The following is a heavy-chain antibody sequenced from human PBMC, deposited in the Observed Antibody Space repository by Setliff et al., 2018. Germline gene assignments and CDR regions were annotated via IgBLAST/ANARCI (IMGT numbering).Heavy chain of an antibody. CDR2: IKTRGDGGTI. Sequence: PGGSLRLSCAASGFTFSTAWMIWVRQVPGKGLEWVGRIKTRGDGGTIDYATSVKGRFSISRDDSKDTLYLQMNNLKTEDTGVYFCARVYCRHSCLVESYMDVWGTGTTVTVSS. CDR1: GFTFSTAW. V-gene: IGHV3-15*01. J-gene: IGHJ6*04. CDR3: ARVYCRHSCLVESYMDV. D-gene: IGHD3-16*01.